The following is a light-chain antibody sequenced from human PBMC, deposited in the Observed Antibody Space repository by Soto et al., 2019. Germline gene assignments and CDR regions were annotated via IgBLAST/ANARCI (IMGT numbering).Light chain of an antibody. Sequence: QPVLTQPPSASGTPGQRVTISCSGSNSNIGSSHVYWYQQVPGTAPKLLISVNNQRPSGVPDRFSGSKSDTSASLVISGLRSEDEAAYYCAARDDSLTGHVVFGGGTKLTVL. V-gene: IGLV1-47*01. J-gene: IGLJ2*01. CDR3: AARDDSLTGHVV. CDR2: VNN. CDR1: NSNIGSSH.